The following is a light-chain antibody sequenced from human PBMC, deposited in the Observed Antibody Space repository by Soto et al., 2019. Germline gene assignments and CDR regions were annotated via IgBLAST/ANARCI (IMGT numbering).Light chain of an antibody. CDR1: QRMSSW. J-gene: IGKJ4*02. Sequence: DIKATQSPSTLPASVGNRVTITCRASQRMSSWLDWYQQKPAKAPKLLIYKASSLESGVPSRFSGSGSGTEFTLTISSLQPDDFATYYCQQYNSYSPLTFGGGTKVDI. CDR3: QQYNSYSPLT. CDR2: KAS. V-gene: IGKV1-5*03.